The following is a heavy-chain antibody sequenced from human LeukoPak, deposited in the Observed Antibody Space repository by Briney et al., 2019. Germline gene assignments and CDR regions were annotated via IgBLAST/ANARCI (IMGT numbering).Heavy chain of an antibody. J-gene: IGHJ4*02. CDR2: IKQDGSEK. CDR3: ARDQRITMMVVGRPFGY. Sequence: GGSLRLSCAASGFTFSSYWMSWVRQAPGKGLEWVANIKQDGSEKYYVDSVKGRFTISRDNAKNSLYLQMNSLRAEDTAVYYCARDQRITMMVVGRPFGYWGQGTLVTVSS. V-gene: IGHV3-7*03. CDR1: GFTFSSYW. D-gene: IGHD3-22*01.